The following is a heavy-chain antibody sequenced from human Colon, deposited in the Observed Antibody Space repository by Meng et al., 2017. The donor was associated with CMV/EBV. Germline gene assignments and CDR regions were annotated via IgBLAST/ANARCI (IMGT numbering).Heavy chain of an antibody. CDR1: GFTFGDFG. V-gene: IGHV3-21*01. CDR2: ISYGSSYM. D-gene: IGHD1-1*01. Sequence: GESLKISCATSGFTFGDFGMNWVRQAPGKGLEWVASISYGSSYMYYLDSVQGRFTISRDNTANSLYLPMNSLRAEDSAVYYCARQTSSSTYDFWGQGTLVTVSS. J-gene: IGHJ4*02. CDR3: ARQTSSSTYDF.